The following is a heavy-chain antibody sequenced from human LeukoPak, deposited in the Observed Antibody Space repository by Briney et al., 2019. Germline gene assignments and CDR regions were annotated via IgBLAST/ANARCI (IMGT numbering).Heavy chain of an antibody. V-gene: IGHV3-48*03. CDR3: ARGFTGYGNNWFDP. D-gene: IGHD5-18*01. CDR2: IGSSGTIT. J-gene: IGHJ5*02. Sequence: GGSLRLSCAASGFTFSNYELNWVRQAPGKGLEWVSYIGSSGTITYYADSVKGRFTISRDNAKNSLYLQMHSLRAEDTAVYYCARGFTGYGNNWFDPWGQGTLVTVSS. CDR1: GFTFSNYE.